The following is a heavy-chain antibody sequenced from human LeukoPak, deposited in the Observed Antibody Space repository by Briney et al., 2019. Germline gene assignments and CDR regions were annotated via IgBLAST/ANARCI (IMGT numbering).Heavy chain of an antibody. Sequence: SETLSLTCTVSGVSINSHYLNWIRQPPGKGLEWIGYIYGSGRTNYNPSLKSRVTMSVDTSKSQFSLRLSSVTAADTAVYYCLVSPNQDFFDYWGQGPLVTVSS. D-gene: IGHD6-6*01. J-gene: IGHJ4*02. CDR2: IYGSGRT. V-gene: IGHV4-4*09. CDR3: LVSPNQDFFDY. CDR1: GVSINSHY.